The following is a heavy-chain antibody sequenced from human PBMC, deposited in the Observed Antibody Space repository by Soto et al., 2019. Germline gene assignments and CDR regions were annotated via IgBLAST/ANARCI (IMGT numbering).Heavy chain of an antibody. D-gene: IGHD2-21*02. CDR2: IIPKFKLA. CDR3: ATRALTAFYFDY. CDR1: GGTFSSTA. J-gene: IGHJ4*01. V-gene: IGHV1-69*12. Sequence: QVQLVQSGADVKKPGSSVKVSCKASGGTFSSTALSWVRQAPGQGLEWMGGIIPKFKLANYAQRFQGRATFTADESTSTAYMELSSLRSEDTAVYYCATRALTAFYFDYWGQGTLVTVSS.